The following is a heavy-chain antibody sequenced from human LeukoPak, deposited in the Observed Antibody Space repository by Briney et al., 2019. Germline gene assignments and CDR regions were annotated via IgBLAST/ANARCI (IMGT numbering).Heavy chain of an antibody. CDR2: IYSNGIT. Sequence: SETLSLTCTVSGGSIFSYYFNWIRQPPGKGPEWIGYIYSNGITNYNPSLRSRGTISIATSKNQFSLRLRSVTAADTAIYYCARRAYYDTSGYSPASGYFDLWGRGTLVTVSS. V-gene: IGHV4-4*08. CDR1: GGSIFSYY. J-gene: IGHJ2*01. CDR3: ARRAYYDTSGYSPASGYFDL. D-gene: IGHD3-22*01.